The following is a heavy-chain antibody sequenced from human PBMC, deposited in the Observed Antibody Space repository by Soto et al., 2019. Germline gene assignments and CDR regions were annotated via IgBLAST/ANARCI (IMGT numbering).Heavy chain of an antibody. CDR2: IYYSGST. CDR3: ARAGAEAGTGVDAFDI. Sequence: SETLSLTCTVSGGSISSGGYYWSWIRQHPGKGLEWIGYIYYSGSTYYNPSLKSRVTISVDTSKNQFSLKLSSVTAADTAVYYCARAGAEAGTGVDAFDIWGQGTMVTVSS. J-gene: IGHJ3*02. D-gene: IGHD6-19*01. CDR1: GGSISSGGYY. V-gene: IGHV4-31*03.